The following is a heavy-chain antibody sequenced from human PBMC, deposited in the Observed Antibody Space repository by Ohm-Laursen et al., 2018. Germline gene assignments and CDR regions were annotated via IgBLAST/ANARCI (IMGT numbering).Heavy chain of an antibody. Sequence: ASVKVSCKASGYTFTSYGISWVRQAPGQGLEWMGWISAYNGNTNYAQKLQGRVTMTTDTSTSTAYMELRSLRSDDTAVYYCASKAAADYYYGMDVWGQGTTVTVSS. CDR3: ASKAAADYYYGMDV. CDR2: ISAYNGNT. CDR1: GYTFTSYG. J-gene: IGHJ6*02. D-gene: IGHD6-13*01. V-gene: IGHV1-18*01.